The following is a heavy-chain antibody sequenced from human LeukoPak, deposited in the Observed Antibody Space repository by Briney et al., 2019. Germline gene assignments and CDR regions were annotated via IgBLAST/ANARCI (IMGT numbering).Heavy chain of an antibody. CDR1: GGSINNYY. J-gene: IGHJ4*02. D-gene: IGHD3-22*01. Sequence: PSETLSLTCTVSGGSINNYYWSWIRQPPGKGLEWIGYIYHTGTTNYNPSLESRVTMSVDTSKNQLSLKLTSVTATDAAVYYCARNYYDGRGYYLTYFDYWGQGTPVTVSS. V-gene: IGHV4-59*08. CDR3: ARNYYDGRGYYLTYFDY. CDR2: IYHTGTT.